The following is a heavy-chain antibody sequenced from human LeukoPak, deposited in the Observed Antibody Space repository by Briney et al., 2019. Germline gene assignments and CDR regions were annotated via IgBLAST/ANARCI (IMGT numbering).Heavy chain of an antibody. D-gene: IGHD3-10*01. Sequence: PGGCLRLSCAAAGFTFSYYGFHWVRQAPGKGLEWVSFIRFDGHDKFYAETVKGRFTTSKDTSRNTLYLQMNSLRPEDTAVYYCAKDLMRDRWFGESWGQGTLVTVSS. CDR3: AKDLMRDRWFGES. CDR1: GFTFSYYG. V-gene: IGHV3-30*02. CDR2: IRFDGHDK. J-gene: IGHJ5*02.